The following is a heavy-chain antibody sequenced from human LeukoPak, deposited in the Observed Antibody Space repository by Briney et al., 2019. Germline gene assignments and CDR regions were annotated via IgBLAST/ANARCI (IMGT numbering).Heavy chain of an antibody. Sequence: GESLKISCKGSGYSFTTYWIGWVRQMPGKGLEWMGIIYPTDSDTRYSPSFQGQVTISAGKSITTAYLQWSSLKASDTAIYYCARNRRDGYSYDAFDIWGQGTMVTVSS. CDR1: GYSFTTYW. J-gene: IGHJ3*02. D-gene: IGHD5-24*01. CDR3: ARNRRDGYSYDAFDI. V-gene: IGHV5-51*01. CDR2: IYPTDSDT.